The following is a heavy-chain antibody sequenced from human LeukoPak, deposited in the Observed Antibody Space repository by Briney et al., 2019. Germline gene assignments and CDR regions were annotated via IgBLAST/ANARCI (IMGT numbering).Heavy chain of an antibody. CDR3: ARTHEAHSNGYYSGYNWFDP. CDR1: GGTFSSYA. V-gene: IGHV1-69*04. Sequence: SVKVSCKASGGTFSSYAISWVRQAPGQGLEWMGRIIPILGIANYAQKFQGRVTITADKSTSTAYMELSSLRSEDTAVYYCARTHEAHSNGYYSGYNWFDPWGQGTLVTVSS. D-gene: IGHD3-22*01. CDR2: IIPILGIA. J-gene: IGHJ5*02.